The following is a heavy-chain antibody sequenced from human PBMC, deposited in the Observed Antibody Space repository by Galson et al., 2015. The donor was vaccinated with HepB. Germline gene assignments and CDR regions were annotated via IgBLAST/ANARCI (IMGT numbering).Heavy chain of an antibody. CDR1: GYTFSNYD. Sequence: SVKVSCKASGYTFSNYDISWVRQAPGQGLEWMGWISTYNGNTKYAQKLQGRFTMTTETSTSTAYMELRSLRSDDTAVYYCARDPGVRFGDLFYDYYGVDVWGQGTTVTVSS. J-gene: IGHJ6*02. CDR2: ISTYNGNT. V-gene: IGHV1-18*01. CDR3: ARDPGVRFGDLFYDYYGVDV. D-gene: IGHD3-10*01.